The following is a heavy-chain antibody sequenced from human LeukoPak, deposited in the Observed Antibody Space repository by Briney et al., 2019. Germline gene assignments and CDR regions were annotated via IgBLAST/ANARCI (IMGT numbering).Heavy chain of an antibody. D-gene: IGHD2-15*01. CDR2: IYYSGST. Sequence: PSETLSLTCTVSGGTISSYYWSWIRRPPGKGLEWIGYIYYSGSTNYNPSLKCRVTISADTSKNQFSLKLSSVTAADTAVYYCGGGAHSSGGSCALGIGDYWGQGTLVTVSS. V-gene: IGHV4-59*01. J-gene: IGHJ4*02. CDR3: GGGAHSSGGSCALGIGDY. CDR1: GGTISSYY.